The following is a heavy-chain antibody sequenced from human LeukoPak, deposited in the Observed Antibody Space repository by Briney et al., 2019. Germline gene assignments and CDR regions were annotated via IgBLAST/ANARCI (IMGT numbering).Heavy chain of an antibody. V-gene: IGHV3-20*04. CDR1: GFTFDDYC. CDR2: IDWIGGMR. J-gene: IGHJ3*01. D-gene: IGHD2-15*01. Sequence: GGSLRLSCAPSGFTFDDYCMSWVRQPARKGLECVAVIDWIGGMRGYADSAKGGFTISRDNAKNSLYVQMKSLRAEDTVLYYCARDFVGYCSGGSCYHLAFDFWGQGTMVTVSS. CDR3: ARDFVGYCSGGSCYHLAFDF.